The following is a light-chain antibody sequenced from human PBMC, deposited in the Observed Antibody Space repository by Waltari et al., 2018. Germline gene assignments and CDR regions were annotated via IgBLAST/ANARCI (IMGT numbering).Light chain of an antibody. J-gene: IGLJ2*01. Sequence: QSALTQPASVSGSPGQSITISCTGTSSDVGGYNYVSWYQQHPGKAPKLIIYDVSNRPSGVSNRFSGSKSGNTASLTISGLQAEDEADYYCCSYTSSSTWVFGGGTKLTVL. CDR3: CSYTSSSTWV. V-gene: IGLV2-14*01. CDR2: DVS. CDR1: SSDVGGYNY.